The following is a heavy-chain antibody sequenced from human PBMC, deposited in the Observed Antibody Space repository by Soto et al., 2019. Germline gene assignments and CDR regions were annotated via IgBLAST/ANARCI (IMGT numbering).Heavy chain of an antibody. D-gene: IGHD6-13*01. CDR1: GGSVSSESYY. Sequence: SETLSLTCSVSGGSVSSESYYWSWIRQTPGKGLEWIGNVENSGSTKYNPSLKSRVTISVDNSKNTLYLQMNSLRAEDTAVYYCAKGMKAAGTKGPDYWGQGTLVTVSS. CDR3: AKGMKAAGTKGPDY. J-gene: IGHJ4*02. V-gene: IGHV4-61*01. CDR2: VENSGST.